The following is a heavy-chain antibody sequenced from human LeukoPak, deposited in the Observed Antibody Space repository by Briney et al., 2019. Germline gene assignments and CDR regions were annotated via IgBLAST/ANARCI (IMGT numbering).Heavy chain of an antibody. CDR2: IRSKAYGGIT. CDR3: TRGGVLRFLEWLLPFDY. D-gene: IGHD3-3*01. CDR1: GFTFGDYA. Sequence: GGSLRLSCTASGFTFGDYAMSWVRQAPGKGLEWVGFIRSKAYGGITEYAASVKGRFTISRHDSKSIAYLQMNSLKTEDTAVYYCTRGGVLRFLEWLLPFDYWGQGTLVTVSS. V-gene: IGHV3-49*04. J-gene: IGHJ4*02.